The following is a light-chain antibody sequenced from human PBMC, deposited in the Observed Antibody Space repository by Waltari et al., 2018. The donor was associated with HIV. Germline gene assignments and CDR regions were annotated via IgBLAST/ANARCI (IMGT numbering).Light chain of an antibody. V-gene: IGLV1-44*01. CDR2: SNS. CDR1: SSNIGSNT. Sequence: QSVLTQPPSASGTPGQRVTISCSGSSSNIGSNTVNWYQQLPGTAPKLLIYSNSQRPSGVPDRFSGCKSGTSASLAIGGLQSEDEADYYYAAWDDILNVVFGGGTKLTVL. CDR3: AAWDDILNVV. J-gene: IGLJ2*01.